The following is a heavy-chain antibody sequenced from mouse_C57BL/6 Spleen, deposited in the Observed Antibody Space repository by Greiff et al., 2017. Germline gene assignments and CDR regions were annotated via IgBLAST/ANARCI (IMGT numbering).Heavy chain of an antibody. Sequence: VQLQQSGAELVRPGTSVKLSCKASGYTFTSYWMHWVKQRPGQGLEWIGVIDPSDSYTNYNQKFKGKATLTVDTSSSTAYMQLSSLTSEDSAVYYCERRGNHAMDYWGQGTSVTVSS. V-gene: IGHV1-59*01. CDR3: ERRGNHAMDY. CDR1: GYTFTSYW. CDR2: IDPSDSYT. D-gene: IGHD2-1*01. J-gene: IGHJ4*01.